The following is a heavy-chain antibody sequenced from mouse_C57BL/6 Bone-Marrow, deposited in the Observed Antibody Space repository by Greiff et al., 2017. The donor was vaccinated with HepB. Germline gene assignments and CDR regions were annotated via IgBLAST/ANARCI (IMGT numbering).Heavy chain of an antibody. Sequence: VKLMESGAELVKPGASVKISCKTSGYTFSTYWMNWVKQRPGKGLEWIGQIYPGDGDTNYNGKFKGKATLTADKSSSTAYMQLSSLTSEDSAVYFCASSSSSMDYWGQGTSVTVSS. D-gene: IGHD1-1*01. CDR1: GYTFSTYW. CDR2: IYPGDGDT. J-gene: IGHJ4*01. V-gene: IGHV1-80*01. CDR3: ASSSSSMDY.